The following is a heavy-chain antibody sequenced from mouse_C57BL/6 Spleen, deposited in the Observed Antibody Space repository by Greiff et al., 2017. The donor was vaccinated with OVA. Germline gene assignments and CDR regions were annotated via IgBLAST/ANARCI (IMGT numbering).Heavy chain of an antibody. V-gene: IGHV1-42*01. Sequence: VHVKQSGPELVKPGASVKISCKASGYSFTGYYMNWVKQSPEKSLEWIGEINPSTGGTTYNQKFKAKATLTVDKSSSTAYMQLKSLTSEDSAVYYCARSDYYGSPYWYFDVWGTGTTVTVSS. CDR1: GYSFTGYY. J-gene: IGHJ1*03. CDR2: INPSTGGT. D-gene: IGHD1-1*01. CDR3: ARSDYYGSPYWYFDV.